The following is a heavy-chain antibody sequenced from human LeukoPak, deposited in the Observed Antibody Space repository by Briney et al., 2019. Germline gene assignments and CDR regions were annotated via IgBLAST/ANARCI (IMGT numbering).Heavy chain of an antibody. J-gene: IGHJ6*03. Sequence: SVKVSCKASGGTFSSYAISWVRQAPGQGLEWMGGIIPIFGTANYAQKFQGRVTITADKSTSTAYMELSSLRSEDTAVYYCARGRLDIVVVPAATDYYYYYMDVWGKGTTVTVSS. V-gene: IGHV1-69*06. CDR2: IIPIFGTA. CDR3: ARGRLDIVVVPAATDYYYYYMDV. CDR1: GGTFSSYA. D-gene: IGHD2-2*01.